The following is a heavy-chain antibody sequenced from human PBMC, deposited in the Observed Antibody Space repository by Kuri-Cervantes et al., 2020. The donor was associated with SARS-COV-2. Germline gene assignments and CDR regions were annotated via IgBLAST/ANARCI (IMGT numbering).Heavy chain of an antibody. V-gene: IGHV4-34*01. J-gene: IGHJ4*02. CDR3: ARARPDFWSGYYPAYFDY. CDR1: GGSFSGYY. CDR2: INHSGST. D-gene: IGHD3-3*01. Sequence: ESLKISCAVYGGSFSGYYWSWIRQPPGKGLEWIGEINHSGSTNYNPSPKSRVTISVDTSKNQFSLKLSSVTAADMAVYYCARARPDFWSGYYPAYFDYWGQGTLVTVSS.